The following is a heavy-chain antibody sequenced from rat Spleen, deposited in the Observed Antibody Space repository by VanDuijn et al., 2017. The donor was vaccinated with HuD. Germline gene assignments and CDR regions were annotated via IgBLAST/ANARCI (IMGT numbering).Heavy chain of an antibody. CDR3: ATNSGITTNWFAY. J-gene: IGHJ3*01. D-gene: IGHD1-4*01. CDR2: ISPSGGST. CDR1: GFTFDDYY. Sequence: EVQLVESGGGFVQPGRSMKLSCAASGFTFDDYYMAWVRQAPKKGLEWVASISPSGGSTYYRNSVKGRFTISRDNAKSTLYLQMDSLRSEDTATYYCATNSGITTNWFAYWGQGTLVTVSS. V-gene: IGHV5-25*01.